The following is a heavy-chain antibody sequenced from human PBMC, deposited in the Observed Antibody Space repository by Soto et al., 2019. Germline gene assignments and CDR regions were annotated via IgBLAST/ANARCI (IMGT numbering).Heavy chain of an antibody. CDR3: ARAGVTPDFFDY. D-gene: IGHD2-21*02. V-gene: IGHV3-53*01. Sequence: PEGFLKLYCAASGFSVRTNYMSWVRQSPGKGLEWVSVFESGGSIYYADSVKGRFIISRDYAKNTVYLQMNSLRAEDTAVYYCARAGVTPDFFDYWGQGTLVSVS. CDR2: FESGGSI. J-gene: IGHJ4*02. CDR1: GFSVRTNY.